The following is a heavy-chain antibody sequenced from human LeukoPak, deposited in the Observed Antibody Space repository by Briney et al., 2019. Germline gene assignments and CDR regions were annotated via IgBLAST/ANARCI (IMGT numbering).Heavy chain of an antibody. Sequence: PGGSLRLSCATSGFTFSTYGMHWVRQAPGKGLEGVAVISYDGSNKYYADSVKGRFTISRDNSRNTLYLQMNSLRAEDTAVYHCARVLSGSYQADYWGQGTLVTVSS. CDR2: ISYDGSNK. D-gene: IGHD1-26*01. J-gene: IGHJ4*02. V-gene: IGHV3-33*01. CDR3: ARVLSGSYQADY. CDR1: GFTFSTYG.